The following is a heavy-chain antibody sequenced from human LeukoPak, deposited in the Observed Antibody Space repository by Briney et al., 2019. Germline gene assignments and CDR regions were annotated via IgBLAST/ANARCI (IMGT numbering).Heavy chain of an antibody. CDR2: IIPIFGTA. D-gene: IGHD1-14*01. CDR3: ASGPSLQTTLYYYYGMDV. CDR1: GYTFTGYY. Sequence: ASVKVSCKASGYTFTGYYMRWVRQAPGQGPEWMGGIIPIFGTANYAQKFQGRVTITADESTSTAYMELSSLRSEDTAVYYCASGPSLQTTLYYYYGMDVWGQGTTVTVSS. V-gene: IGHV1-69*13. J-gene: IGHJ6*02.